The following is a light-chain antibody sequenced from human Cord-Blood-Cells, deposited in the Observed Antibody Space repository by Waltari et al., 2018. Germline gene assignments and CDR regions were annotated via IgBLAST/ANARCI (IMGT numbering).Light chain of an antibody. CDR3: QKYNSAPFT. V-gene: IGKV1-27*01. Sequence: DIQMTQSPSSLSASVGDRVTITCRASQGISNYLAWYQQKPGKVPKLLIYAASTLQSGVPSRFSGSVSGTDVTHTISSLQPEDVATYYWQKYNSAPFTFGPGTKVDIK. J-gene: IGKJ3*01. CDR1: QGISNY. CDR2: AAS.